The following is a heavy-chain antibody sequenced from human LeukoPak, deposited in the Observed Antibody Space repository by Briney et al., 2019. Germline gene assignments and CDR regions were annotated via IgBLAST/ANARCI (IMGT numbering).Heavy chain of an antibody. J-gene: IGHJ2*01. CDR1: GYTFTSYD. D-gene: IGHD2-15*01. Sequence: GASVKVSCKASGYTFTSYDINWVRQATGQGLEWMGWMNPNSGGTNYAQKFQGRVTMTRDTSISTAYMELSRLRSDDTAVYYCAREGGGRQWYFDLWGRGTLVTVSS. CDR2: MNPNSGGT. V-gene: IGHV1-2*02. CDR3: AREGGGRQWYFDL.